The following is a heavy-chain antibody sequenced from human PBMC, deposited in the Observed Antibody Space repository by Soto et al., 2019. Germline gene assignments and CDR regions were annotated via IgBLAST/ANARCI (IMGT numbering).Heavy chain of an antibody. J-gene: IGHJ5*02. D-gene: IGHD1-1*01. CDR2: INHSGST. V-gene: IGHV4-34*01. CDR1: GGSFSGFY. CDR3: ARSALSSSTTGINSFDP. Sequence: SETLSLTCAVYGGSFSGFYWSWIRQPPGKGLEWNGEINHSGSTNYNPSLKSRVTISVDTSKNQFTLKLSSVTAADTAVYYCARSALSSSTTGINSFDPWGQGTLVTVS.